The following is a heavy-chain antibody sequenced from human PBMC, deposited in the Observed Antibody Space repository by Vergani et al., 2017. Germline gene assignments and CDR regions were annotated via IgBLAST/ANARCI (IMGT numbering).Heavy chain of an antibody. Sequence: QVQLVQSGAEVKKPGASVKVSCKASGYTFTDYFMHWVRQAPGQGLEWIGWINPNSGGTNYAQNFQGRVTMTRDTSISTAYMELSNLRSDDTAVYYCARVGTSSNRDYFDYWGQGTLVTVSS. J-gene: IGHJ4*02. V-gene: IGHV1-2*02. CDR2: INPNSGGT. CDR3: ARVGTSSNRDYFDY. D-gene: IGHD2-2*01. CDR1: GYTFTDYF.